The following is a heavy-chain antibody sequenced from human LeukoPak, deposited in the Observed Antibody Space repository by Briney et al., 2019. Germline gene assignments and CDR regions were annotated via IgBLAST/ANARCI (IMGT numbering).Heavy chain of an antibody. D-gene: IGHD3-22*01. CDR1: GGSISSRNYY. CDR2: IYYSGST. V-gene: IGHV4-39*07. Sequence: SETLSLTCSVSGGSISSRNYYWGWIRQPPGKKLEWIGSIYYSGSTNYNPSLKSRVTISVDTSKNQFSLKLSSVTAADTAVNYCARAGSGYPEEGPYYYYYGMDVWGQGTTVTVSS. J-gene: IGHJ6*02. CDR3: ARAGSGYPEEGPYYYYYGMDV.